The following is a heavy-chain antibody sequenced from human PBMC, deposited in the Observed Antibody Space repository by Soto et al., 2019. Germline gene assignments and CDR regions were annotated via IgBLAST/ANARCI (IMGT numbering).Heavy chain of an antibody. D-gene: IGHD2-15*01. Sequence: GGSLRLSCTASGFTFSSYAMGWVRQGPGKGLEWVAVVSIGGSTHYADSVRGRFTISRDNSKNTLSLQMNSLTAEDTAVYFCAKRRGAGGHFDYWGQGALVTSPQ. CDR3: AKRRGAGGHFDY. J-gene: IGHJ4*02. V-gene: IGHV3-23*01. CDR2: VSIGGST. CDR1: GFTFSSYA.